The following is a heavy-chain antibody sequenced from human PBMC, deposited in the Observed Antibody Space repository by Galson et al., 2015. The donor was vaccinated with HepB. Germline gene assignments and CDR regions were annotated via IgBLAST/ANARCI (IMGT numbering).Heavy chain of an antibody. CDR3: ARGVVVVPAANGMDV. CDR1: GYSFTSYW. J-gene: IGHJ6*02. Sequence: QSGAEVKKPGDSLRISCKGSGYSFTSYWISWVRQMPGKGLEWMGRIDPSYSYTNYSQSFQGHVTISADKSISTAYLQWSSLKATDTAMYYCARGVVVVPAANGMDVWGQGTTVTVSS. D-gene: IGHD2-2*01. V-gene: IGHV5-10-1*01. CDR2: IDPSYSYT.